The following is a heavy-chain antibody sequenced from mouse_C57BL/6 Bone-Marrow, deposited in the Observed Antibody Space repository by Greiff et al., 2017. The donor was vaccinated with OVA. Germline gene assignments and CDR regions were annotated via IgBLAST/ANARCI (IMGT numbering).Heavy chain of an antibody. D-gene: IGHD4-1*01. V-gene: IGHV1-81*01. J-gene: IGHJ3*01. CDR2: IYPRSGNT. CDR1: GYTFTSYG. CDR3: ARRGGTTWFAY. Sequence: QVQLKQSGAELARPGASVKLSCKASGYTFTSYGISWVKQRTGQGLEWFGEIYPRSGNTYYNEKFKGKATLTADKSSSTAYMELRSLTSEDSAVYFCARRGGTTWFAYWGQGTLVTVSA.